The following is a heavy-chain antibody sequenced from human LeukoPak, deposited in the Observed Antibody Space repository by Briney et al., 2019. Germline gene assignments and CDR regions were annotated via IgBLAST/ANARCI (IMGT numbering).Heavy chain of an antibody. V-gene: IGHV1-69*04. CDR1: GGTFSSYA. Sequence: SVKVSCKASGGTFSSYAISWVRQAPGQGLEWMGRIIPILGTANYAQKFQGRVTITADKSTSTAYMELSSLRSEDTAVYYCARNYYDSSGYSTFDYWGQGTLVTVSS. J-gene: IGHJ4*02. CDR3: ARNYYDSSGYSTFDY. CDR2: IIPILGTA. D-gene: IGHD3-22*01.